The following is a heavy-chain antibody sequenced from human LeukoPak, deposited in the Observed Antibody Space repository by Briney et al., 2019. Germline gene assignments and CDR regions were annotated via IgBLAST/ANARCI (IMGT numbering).Heavy chain of an antibody. J-gene: IGHJ6*03. CDR3: AKDGKYYDFWSGYYSRSYYYYMDV. D-gene: IGHD3-3*01. Sequence: PGGPLRLSCAASGFTFSSYAMSWVRQAPGKGLEWVSAISGSGGSTYYADSVKGRFTISRDSSKNTLYRQMNSLRAEDTAVYYCAKDGKYYDFWSGYYSRSYYYYMDVWGKGTTVTASS. CDR1: GFTFSSYA. CDR2: ISGSGGST. V-gene: IGHV3-23*01.